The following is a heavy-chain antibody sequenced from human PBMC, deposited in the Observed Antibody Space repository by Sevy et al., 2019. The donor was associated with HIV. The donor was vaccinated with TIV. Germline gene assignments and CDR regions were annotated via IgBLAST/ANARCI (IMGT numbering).Heavy chain of an antibody. Sequence: ASVKVSCKASGVTFNSYAFHWVRQAPGQGLESMGGIIPMFGTTDYEQKFQGRVTISADESTSTVYMEQSSLRSEDTAVYYCTRGVTKIIGGGYYFDYWGQRTLVTVSS. J-gene: IGHJ4*02. CDR3: TRGVTKIIGGGYYFDY. CDR2: IIPMFGTT. CDR1: GVTFNSYA. D-gene: IGHD3-22*01. V-gene: IGHV1-69*13.